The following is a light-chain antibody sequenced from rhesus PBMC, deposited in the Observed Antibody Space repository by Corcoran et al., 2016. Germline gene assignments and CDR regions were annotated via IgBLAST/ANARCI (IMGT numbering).Light chain of an antibody. Sequence: DIQMTQSPSSVSASVGDRVTITCRASQGISSYLAWYQQKPGKAPKLLIFYTTTLQSGVPSRFSGSGSGTEFTLPIICLQPEVFATYSCQQYNRLPFTFCPGSKLDIK. V-gene: IGKV1-25*01. CDR2: YTT. CDR3: QQYNRLPFT. CDR1: QGISSY. J-gene: IGKJ3*01.